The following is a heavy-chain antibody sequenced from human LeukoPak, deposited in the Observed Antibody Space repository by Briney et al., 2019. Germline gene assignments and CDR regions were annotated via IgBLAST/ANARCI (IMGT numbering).Heavy chain of an antibody. Sequence: SSETLSLACTVSGGSISTYYWTWIRQPPGKGLEWIGYIYYSGSTNYNPSLKSRVTISVDTSKNQFSLKLSSVTAADTAVYYCARVPRVRGGSLSYYYMDVWGKGTTVTVSS. V-gene: IGHV4-59*12. CDR3: ARVPRVRGGSLSYYYMDV. J-gene: IGHJ6*03. CDR2: IYYSGST. D-gene: IGHD2-15*01. CDR1: GGSISTYY.